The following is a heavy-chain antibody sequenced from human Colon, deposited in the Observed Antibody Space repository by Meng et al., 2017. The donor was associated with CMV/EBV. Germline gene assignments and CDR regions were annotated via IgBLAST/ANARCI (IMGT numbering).Heavy chain of an antibody. D-gene: IGHD3-10*01. Sequence: ESPKISCAASGMTLSSYWMTWVRQAPGKGLEWVANIKQDGSETSYVDSVKGRFTISRDNAKNSLYLQMNNLRAEDTAVYYCARGQLWLDSWGQGTLVTVSS. J-gene: IGHJ5*01. V-gene: IGHV3-7*04. CDR3: ARGQLWLDS. CDR2: IKQDGSET. CDR1: GMTLSSYW.